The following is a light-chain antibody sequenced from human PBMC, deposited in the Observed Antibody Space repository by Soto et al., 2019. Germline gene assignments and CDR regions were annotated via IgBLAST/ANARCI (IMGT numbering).Light chain of an antibody. CDR1: QSLLHSNGYNC. J-gene: IGKJ4*01. Sequence: DIVMTQSPLSLPVTPGEPASISCRSSQSLLHSNGYNCLDWYLQKPGQSPQLLIYLGSTRASGVPDRFSGSGSGTDFTLKISRVEAEDVGVYYCMQALQTPPTFGGGTKVEIK. CDR3: MQALQTPPT. V-gene: IGKV2-28*01. CDR2: LGS.